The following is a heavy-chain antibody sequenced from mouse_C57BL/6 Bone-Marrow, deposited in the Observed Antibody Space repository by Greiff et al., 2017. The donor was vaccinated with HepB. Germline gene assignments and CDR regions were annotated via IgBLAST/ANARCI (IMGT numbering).Heavy chain of an antibody. CDR3: ARVTTVVDWYFDV. V-gene: IGHV1-54*01. Sequence: QVQLQQSGAELVRPGPSVKVSCKASGYAFTNYLIEWVKQRPGQGLEWIGVINPGSGGTNYNEKFKGKATLTADKSSSTAYMQLSSLTSEDSAVYFCARVTTVVDWYFDVWGTGTTVTVSS. D-gene: IGHD1-1*01. CDR2: INPGSGGT. J-gene: IGHJ1*03. CDR1: GYAFTNYL.